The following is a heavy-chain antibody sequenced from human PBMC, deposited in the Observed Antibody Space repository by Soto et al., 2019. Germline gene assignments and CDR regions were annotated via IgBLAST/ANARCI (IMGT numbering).Heavy chain of an antibody. Sequence: SSVKVSCKASGYTFTSYGISWVRQAPGQGLEWMGWISAYNGNTNYAQKLQGRVTMTTDTSTSTAYMELRSLRSDDTAVYYCARGLRYYDFWSGRTQYYFDYWGQGTLVTVSS. CDR2: ISAYNGNT. CDR1: GYTFTSYG. V-gene: IGHV1-18*01. D-gene: IGHD3-3*01. J-gene: IGHJ4*02. CDR3: ARGLRYYDFWSGRTQYYFDY.